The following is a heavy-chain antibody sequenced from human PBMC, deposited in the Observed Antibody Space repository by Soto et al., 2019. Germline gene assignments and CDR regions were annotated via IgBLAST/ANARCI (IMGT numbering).Heavy chain of an antibody. D-gene: IGHD6-19*01. CDR2: ISGSGGTT. CDR1: GFTFSDYA. CDR3: AQVMNSGWYLAY. J-gene: IGHJ4*02. V-gene: IGHV3-23*01. Sequence: GGSLRLSCAASGFTFSDYAMSWVRQAPGKGLEWVSAISGSGGTTYYADSVKGRFTISRDNSKNTMYLQVNSLRAEDTAIYYCAQVMNSGWYLAYWGQGTLVTVSS.